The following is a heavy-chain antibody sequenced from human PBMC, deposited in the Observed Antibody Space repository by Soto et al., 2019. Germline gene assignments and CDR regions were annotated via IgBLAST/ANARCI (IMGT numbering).Heavy chain of an antibody. CDR3: ARDTPPTDY. Sequence: QVQLVQSGAEVKKPGASVKVSCKTSGYTFTSYHISWVRQAPGQGLEWMGWISAYNSNTNYAQKFQGRVTMTTATLTSTAYLELRSLRSDDTAVYYCARDTPPTDYWGQGTLVTVSS. V-gene: IGHV1-18*01. CDR2: ISAYNSNT. J-gene: IGHJ4*02. CDR1: GYTFTSYH.